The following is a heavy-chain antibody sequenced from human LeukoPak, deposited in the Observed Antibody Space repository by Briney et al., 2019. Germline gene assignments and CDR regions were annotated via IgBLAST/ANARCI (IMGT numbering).Heavy chain of an antibody. CDR3: ARDRWFDP. CDR1: GFIFSSYS. Sequence: GGSLRLSCAASGFIFSSYSLCWVRQAPGKGLEWVSSISSSSSYIYYADSVKGRFTISRDNAKNSLYLQMNSLRAEDTAVYYCARDRWFDPWGQGTLVTVSS. CDR2: ISSSSSYI. J-gene: IGHJ5*02. V-gene: IGHV3-21*01.